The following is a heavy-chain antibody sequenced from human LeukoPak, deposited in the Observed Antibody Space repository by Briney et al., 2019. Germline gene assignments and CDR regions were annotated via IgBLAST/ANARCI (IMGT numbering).Heavy chain of an antibody. J-gene: IGHJ4*02. Sequence: SETLSLTCTVSGGSIGSSSYYWGWIRQPPGKGLEWIGSIYYSGRTYYNPSLKSRVTISVDSSQNQSSLKLSSVPAADSPAYYCARSHYPLVGATFDYWGQGTLVTVSS. D-gene: IGHD1-26*01. V-gene: IGHV4-39*01. CDR3: ARSHYPLVGATFDY. CDR1: GGSIGSSSYY. CDR2: IYYSGRT.